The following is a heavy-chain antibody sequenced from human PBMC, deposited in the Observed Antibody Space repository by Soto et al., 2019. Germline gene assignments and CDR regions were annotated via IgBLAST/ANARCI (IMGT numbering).Heavy chain of an antibody. CDR3: GVKAAAGRAYRMDV. Sequence: QITLKESGPTLVKPTQTLTLTCTFSGFSLSTSGVGVGWIRQPPGKDLEWLALIYWNDDKRYRPSLKSRLTVMKDTSKNQVVLTMTNMDPMDTATYYCGVKAAAGRAYRMDVWGRGTTVTVSS. D-gene: IGHD6-13*01. J-gene: IGHJ6*02. V-gene: IGHV2-5*01. CDR1: GFSLSTSGVG. CDR2: IYWNDDK.